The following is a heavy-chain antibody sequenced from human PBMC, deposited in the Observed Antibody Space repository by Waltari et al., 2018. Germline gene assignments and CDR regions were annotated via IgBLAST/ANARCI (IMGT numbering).Heavy chain of an antibody. V-gene: IGHV4-38-2*02. Sequence: QVQLQESGPGLVKPSETLSLTCNVSGYSISSGYYWAWIRQPPGKGLEWIGNVHHSGTTYSNPSLKSRVFMSVDTSHNQFSLSLSSVTAADTALFFFARQPVRGNSYGYHFDYWGQGILVTVSS. D-gene: IGHD5-18*01. CDR2: VHHSGTT. J-gene: IGHJ4*02. CDR1: GYSISSGYY. CDR3: ARQPVRGNSYGYHFDY.